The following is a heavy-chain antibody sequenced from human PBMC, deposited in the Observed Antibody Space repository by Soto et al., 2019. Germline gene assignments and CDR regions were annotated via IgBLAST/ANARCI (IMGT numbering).Heavy chain of an antibody. CDR2: IYYSGST. CDR1: GGSISSYY. CDR3: ARAPCVAARRYYHYLLAV. Sequence: PSETLSLTCTVSGGSISSYYWSWIRQPPGKGLEWIGYIYYSGSTNYNPSLKSRVTISVDTSKNQFSLKLSSVTAADTAVYYCARAPCVAARRYYHYLLAVSAKRTT. D-gene: IGHD6-6*01. V-gene: IGHV4-59*01. J-gene: IGHJ6*03.